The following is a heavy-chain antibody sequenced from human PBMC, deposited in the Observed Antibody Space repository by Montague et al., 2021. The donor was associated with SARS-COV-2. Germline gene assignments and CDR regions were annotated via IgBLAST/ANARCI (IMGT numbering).Heavy chain of an antibody. CDR1: GGSFDSDNFF. Sequence: SETLSLICSVSGGSFDSDNFFWGWIRQPPGKRLEWIGVISNGGRTFDNPSLKSRVTISVHTSRNQLSLNVKSVTAADTAVYYCARHRRYDVVTYYPDFWGQGILVTVSS. CDR2: ISNGGRT. J-gene: IGHJ4*02. V-gene: IGHV4-39*01. D-gene: IGHD3-9*01. CDR3: ARHRRYDVVTYYPDF.